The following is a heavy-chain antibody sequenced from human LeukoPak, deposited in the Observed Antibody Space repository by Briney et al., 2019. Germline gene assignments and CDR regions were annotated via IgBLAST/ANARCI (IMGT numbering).Heavy chain of an antibody. CDR3: ARDTYYYDSSGYYSTYYYYYMDV. J-gene: IGHJ6*03. CDR2: IYYSGST. CDR1: GGSISSYY. D-gene: IGHD3-22*01. Sequence: ASETLSHACTVSGGSISSYYWSWIRQPPRKGLEWIGHIYYSGSTNYNPSLKSRVTISVDTSKNQSSLKLSSVTAADTAVYYCARDTYYYDSSGYYSTYYYYYMDVWGKGTTVTISS. V-gene: IGHV4-59*01.